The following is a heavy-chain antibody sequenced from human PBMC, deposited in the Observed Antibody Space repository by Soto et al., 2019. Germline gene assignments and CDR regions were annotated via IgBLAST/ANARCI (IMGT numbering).Heavy chain of an antibody. CDR2: ISGSGGRT. CDR3: AKAGLLLLGWFDP. Sequence: EVQLLESGGGLVQPGGSLRLSCAASGFTFSSYAMSWVRRAPGQGLEWVSAISGSGGRTYDADSVKGRFTISRDTTKNTLYLQMNSLRAEDTAVYYCAKAGLLLLGWFDPWGQGTMVTVSS. D-gene: IGHD2-15*01. J-gene: IGHJ5*02. CDR1: GFTFSSYA. V-gene: IGHV3-23*01.